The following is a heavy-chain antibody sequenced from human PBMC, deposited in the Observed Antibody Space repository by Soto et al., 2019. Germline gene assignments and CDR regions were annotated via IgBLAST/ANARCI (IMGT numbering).Heavy chain of an antibody. CDR2: ISSSGSSM. J-gene: IGHJ1*01. V-gene: IGHV3-48*03. Sequence: GGSLRLSCAASGFTFSTYEMNWVRQAPGKGLEWISYISSSGSSMYYADSVKGRFTISRDNAWNSLHLQMNSLRVEDTAVYYCARDGYDSSGDSEYFQYWGQGTLVTVSS. CDR1: GFTFSTYE. D-gene: IGHD3-22*01. CDR3: ARDGYDSSGDSEYFQY.